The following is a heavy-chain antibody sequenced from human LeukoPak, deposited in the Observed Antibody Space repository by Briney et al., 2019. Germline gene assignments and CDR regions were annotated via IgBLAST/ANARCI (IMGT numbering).Heavy chain of an antibody. CDR1: GFTFSNYA. D-gene: IGHD2-21*02. Sequence: RTGGSLRLSCAASGFTFSNYAMSWVRQAPGKGLEWVSGINWNGGSTGYGDSVKGRFTISRDNAKNCLYLQMNSLRAEDTALYYCARDRESCGGDCYSSNDAFDIWGQGTKVTVSS. V-gene: IGHV3-20*04. CDR3: ARDRESCGGDCYSSNDAFDI. CDR2: INWNGGST. J-gene: IGHJ3*02.